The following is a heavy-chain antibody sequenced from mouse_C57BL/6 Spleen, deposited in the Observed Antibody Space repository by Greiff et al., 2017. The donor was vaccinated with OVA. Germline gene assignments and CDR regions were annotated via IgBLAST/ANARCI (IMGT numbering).Heavy chain of an antibody. Sequence: QVQLKESGPELVKPGASVKISCKASGYTFTDYYINWVKQRPGQGLEWIGWIFPGSGSTYYNEKFKGKATLTVDKSSSTAYMQLSSLTSEDSAVYYCARWGYDYDEGGAMDYWGQGTSVTVSS. CDR3: ARWGYDYDEGGAMDY. CDR1: GYTFTDYY. V-gene: IGHV1-75*01. J-gene: IGHJ4*01. D-gene: IGHD2-4*01. CDR2: IFPGSGST.